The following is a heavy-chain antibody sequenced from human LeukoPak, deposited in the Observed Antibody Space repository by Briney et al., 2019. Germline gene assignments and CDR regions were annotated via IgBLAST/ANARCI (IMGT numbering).Heavy chain of an antibody. CDR3: ARDQAYSSGYRNYYYGMDV. CDR1: GFTFSSYA. CDR2: ISYDGSNK. V-gene: IGHV3-30*04. J-gene: IGHJ6*04. D-gene: IGHD6-19*01. Sequence: GRSLRLSCAASGFTFSSYAMHWVRQAPGKGLEWVAVISYDGSNKYYADSVKGRFTISRDNSKNTLYLQMNSLRAEDTAVYYCARDQAYSSGYRNYYYGMDVWGKGTTVTVSS.